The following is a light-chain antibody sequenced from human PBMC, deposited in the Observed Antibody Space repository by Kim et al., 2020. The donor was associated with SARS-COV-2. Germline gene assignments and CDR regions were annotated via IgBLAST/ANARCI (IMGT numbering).Light chain of an antibody. Sequence: EIVLTQSPATLSVSPGERATLSCRASQSVSSYLAWYQQKPGQAPRLLIYDASTRATGIPGRFSGSGSGTEFTLTISNLQPEDFAVYYCQQYSNWTVTFGRGTKVDIK. CDR3: QQYSNWTVT. J-gene: IGKJ4*01. V-gene: IGKV3D-15*01. CDR1: QSVSSY. CDR2: DAS.